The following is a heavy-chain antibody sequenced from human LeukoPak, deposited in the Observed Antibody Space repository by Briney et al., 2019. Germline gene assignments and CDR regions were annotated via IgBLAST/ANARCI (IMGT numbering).Heavy chain of an antibody. CDR1: GFTFSDYY. CDR3: ASEYYYDSSGYDAFDI. Sequence: GGSLRLSCAASGFTFSDYYMSWIRQAPGKGLEWVSYISSSGSTIYYADSVKGRFTISRDNAKNPLYLQMNSLRAEDTAVYYCASEYYYDSSGYDAFDIWGQGTMVTVSS. J-gene: IGHJ3*02. CDR2: ISSSGSTI. D-gene: IGHD3-22*01. V-gene: IGHV3-11*01.